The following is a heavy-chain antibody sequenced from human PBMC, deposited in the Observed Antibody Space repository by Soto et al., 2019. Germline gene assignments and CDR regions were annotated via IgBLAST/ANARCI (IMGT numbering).Heavy chain of an antibody. CDR2: MYISGTS. J-gene: IGHJ6*02. CDR3: ARMYNSGFYRPEGDYYFYGMDV. D-gene: IGHD5-12*01. CDR1: GGSIRDYY. V-gene: IGHV4-4*07. Sequence: QVQLQESGPGLVKPSETLSVTCSVSGGSIRDYYWAWIRQPAGKGLEWIGRMYISGTSKSNPSLKSRVTLSADTSVNQFSLTLSSVTAADTAIYYCARMYNSGFYRPEGDYYFYGMDVWGQGTTVTVSS.